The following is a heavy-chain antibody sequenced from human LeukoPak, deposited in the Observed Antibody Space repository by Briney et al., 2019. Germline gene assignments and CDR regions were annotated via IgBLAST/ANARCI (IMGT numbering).Heavy chain of an antibody. CDR3: ATRNGYTGNSYLVSDFYYYMDV. V-gene: IGHV3-23*01. J-gene: IGHJ6*03. CDR1: GFTFNRNA. Sequence: GGSLRLSCAASGFTFNRNAMNWVRQVPGKGLEWVSVITGSGVTTYYADSVKGRFTISRDNSKNTLYLQMNSLRAEDTAVYYCATRNGYTGNSYLVSDFYYYMDVWGKGTTVTVSS. CDR2: ITGSGVTT. D-gene: IGHD6-6*01.